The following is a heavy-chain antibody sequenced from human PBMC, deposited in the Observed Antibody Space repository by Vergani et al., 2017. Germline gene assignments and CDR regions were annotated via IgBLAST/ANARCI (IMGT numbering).Heavy chain of an antibody. D-gene: IGHD4-17*01. CDR2: IRSKANSYAT. J-gene: IGHJ3*02. CDR3: TSDYGDYVMTGDAFDI. Sequence: VQLVESGGGVVQPGRSLRLSCAASGFTFSSYAMHWVRQASGKGLEWVGRIRSKANSYATAYAASVKGRFTISRDDSKNTAYLQMNSLKTEDTAVYYCTSDYGDYVMTGDAFDIWGQGTMVTVSS. V-gene: IGHV3-73*01. CDR1: GFTFSSYA.